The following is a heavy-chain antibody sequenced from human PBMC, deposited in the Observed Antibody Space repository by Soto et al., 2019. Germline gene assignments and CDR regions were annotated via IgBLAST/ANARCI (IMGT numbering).Heavy chain of an antibody. D-gene: IGHD4-17*01. Sequence: QVQLVQSGAEVKKPGSSVKVSCKASGGTLSNYAFTWVRQAPGQGLEWMGGIIPIFNTANYAQKFQGRVTITADESTSTAYMEVNSLRSEDTAVYYCARVLLPDYVGTGNTGMHVWGQGTTVIVSS. CDR1: GGTLSNYA. J-gene: IGHJ6*02. CDR2: IIPIFNTA. CDR3: ARVLLPDYVGTGNTGMHV. V-gene: IGHV1-69*01.